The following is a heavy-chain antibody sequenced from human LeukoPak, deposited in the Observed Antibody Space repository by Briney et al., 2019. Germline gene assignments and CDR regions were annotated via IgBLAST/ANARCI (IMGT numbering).Heavy chain of an antibody. CDR3: ASGPXPYYDYVWGSYRYAYFDY. CDR2: INPNSGGT. V-gene: IGHV1-2*04. J-gene: IGHJ4*02. CDR1: GYTFTGYY. Sequence: ASVKVSCKASGYTFTGYYMHWVRQAPGQGLEWMGWINPNSGGTNYAQKFQGWVTMTRDTSISTAYMELSRLRSDDTAVYYCASGPXPYYDYVWGSYRYAYFDYWGQGTLVTVSS. D-gene: IGHD3-16*02.